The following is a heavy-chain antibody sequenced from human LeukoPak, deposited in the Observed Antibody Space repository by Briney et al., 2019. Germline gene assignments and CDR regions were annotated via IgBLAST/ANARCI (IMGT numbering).Heavy chain of an antibody. J-gene: IGHJ4*02. CDR2: IKQDGSEK. CDR3: ARDRDTSMVTIDS. V-gene: IGHV3-7*03. CDR1: GFTFSSYW. Sequence: AGGSLRLSCAASGFTFSSYWMSWVRQAPGKGLEWVANIKQDGSEKYYVDSVKGRFTIPRDNAKNSLSLQMNSLRAEDTAVYYCARDRDTSMVTIDSWGQGTLVTVSS. D-gene: IGHD5-18*01.